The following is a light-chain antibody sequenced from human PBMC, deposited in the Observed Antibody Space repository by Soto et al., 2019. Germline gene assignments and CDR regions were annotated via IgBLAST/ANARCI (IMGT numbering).Light chain of an antibody. CDR3: SSYTTISTYV. Sequence: SALPQPASVSGSPGQSITISCTGTSRDVGGYNYVSWYQQHPGKAPKLMIYDVRNRPSGVSNRFSGSKSVNTASLTISGLQAEDEADYYCSSYTTISTYVFGTGTKVTVL. CDR2: DVR. V-gene: IGLV2-14*01. J-gene: IGLJ1*01. CDR1: SRDVGGYNY.